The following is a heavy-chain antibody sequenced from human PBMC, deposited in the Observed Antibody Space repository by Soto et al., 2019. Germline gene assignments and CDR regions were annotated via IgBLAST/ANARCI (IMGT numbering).Heavy chain of an antibody. CDR3: ALYCSSTSCSLDY. Sequence: SETLSLTCTVSGGSISSGGYYWSWIRQHPGKGLEWIGYIYYSGSTYYNPSLKSRVTISVDTSKNQFSLKLSSVTAADTAVYYCALYCSSTSCSLDYWGQGTLVTVSS. CDR2: IYYSGST. CDR1: GGSISSGGYY. V-gene: IGHV4-31*03. D-gene: IGHD2-2*01. J-gene: IGHJ4*02.